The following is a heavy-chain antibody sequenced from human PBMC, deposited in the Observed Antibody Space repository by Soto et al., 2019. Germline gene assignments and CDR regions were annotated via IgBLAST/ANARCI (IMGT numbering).Heavy chain of an antibody. CDR2: IYWNSGTI. Sequence: EVQLVESGGGLVQPGRSLRLSCAASGFPFGDHAMHWVRQAPGKGLEWVSSIYWNSGTIDYADSVKGRFTISRDNAKNSLYLQMNSLRPEDTAMYYCAKDNSLTTSYFDHWGQGTLVTVSS. CDR3: AKDNSLTTSYFDH. J-gene: IGHJ4*02. CDR1: GFPFGDHA. D-gene: IGHD4-17*01. V-gene: IGHV3-9*01.